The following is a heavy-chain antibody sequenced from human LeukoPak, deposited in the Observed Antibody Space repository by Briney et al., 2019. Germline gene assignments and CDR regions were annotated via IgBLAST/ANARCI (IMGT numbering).Heavy chain of an antibody. D-gene: IGHD3-22*01. CDR3: ARTIKLRDSSGYWNY. J-gene: IGHJ4*02. Sequence: ASVKVSCKASGGTFSSYAISWVRQAPGQGLEWMGWINPNSGGTNYAQKFQGRVTMTRDTSISTAYMELSRLRSDDTAVYYCARTIKLRDSSGYWNYWGQGTLVTVSS. CDR1: GGTFSSYA. CDR2: INPNSGGT. V-gene: IGHV1-2*02.